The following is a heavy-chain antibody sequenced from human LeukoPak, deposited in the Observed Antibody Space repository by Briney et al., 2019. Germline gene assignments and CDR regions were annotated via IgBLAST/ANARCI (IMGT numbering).Heavy chain of an antibody. D-gene: IGHD6-19*01. V-gene: IGHV4-38-2*02. CDR3: VRGRYSSGWFKDKNWFDP. CDR1: GYSISSGYY. J-gene: IGHJ5*02. CDR2: IYHSGTT. Sequence: SETLSLTCTVSGYSISSGYYWGWIRQPPGKGLEWIGSIYHSGTTYYNPSLKSRATISVDTSKNQFSLKLSSVTAADTAVYYCVRGRYSSGWFKDKNWFDPWGQGIPVTVSS.